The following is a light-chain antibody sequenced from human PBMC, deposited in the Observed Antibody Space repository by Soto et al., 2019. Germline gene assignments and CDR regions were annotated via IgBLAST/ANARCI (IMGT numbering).Light chain of an antibody. CDR1: GSNVGGYNY. J-gene: IGLJ1*01. CDR3: SSFTSSSTLPYV. Sequence: QSVLTQPASMSGSPGQSITISCTGTGSNVGGYNYVSWYQQHPGKAPKLMIYEVTNRPSGVSHRFSGSNSGNTASLTISGLQPEDEADYYCSSFTSSSTLPYVFXTGTKVTVL. CDR2: EVT. V-gene: IGLV2-14*01.